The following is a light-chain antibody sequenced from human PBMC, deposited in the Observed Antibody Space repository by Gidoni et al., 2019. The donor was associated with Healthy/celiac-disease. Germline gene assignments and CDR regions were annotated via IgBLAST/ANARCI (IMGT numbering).Light chain of an antibody. Sequence: SYELTQPPSVSVSSGQKARITCSGDALPKQYAYWYQQKPGQAPVLVIYKDSERPSGIPERFSGSSSGTTVTLTISGVQAEDEADYYCQSADSSGTYEVFGGGTKLTVL. CDR2: KDS. J-gene: IGLJ3*02. V-gene: IGLV3-25*02. CDR1: ALPKQY. CDR3: QSADSSGTYEV.